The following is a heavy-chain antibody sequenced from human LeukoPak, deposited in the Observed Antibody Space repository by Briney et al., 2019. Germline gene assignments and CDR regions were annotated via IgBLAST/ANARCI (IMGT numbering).Heavy chain of an antibody. CDR3: ARGYSTTWDDVGYIDY. D-gene: IGHD2/OR15-2a*01. V-gene: IGHV4-59*01. Sequence: PSETLSLTCTVSGGSISSYYWSWIRQPPGEGPEWIGYINYSGSTNYNPSLKSRLTISIDTSKNQFSLKLSSVTAADTAIYYCARGYSTTWDDVGYIDYWGQGSLVTVSS. J-gene: IGHJ4*02. CDR2: INYSGST. CDR1: GGSISSYY.